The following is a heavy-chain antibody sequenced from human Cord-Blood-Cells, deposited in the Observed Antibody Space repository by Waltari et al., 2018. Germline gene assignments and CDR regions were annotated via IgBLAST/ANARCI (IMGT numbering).Heavy chain of an antibody. V-gene: IGHV1-2*02. CDR1: GYTFTGYY. CDR3: ARLDNPTAGAFDI. J-gene: IGHJ3*02. CDR2: MHPHSGGT. D-gene: IGHD3-3*01. Sequence: QVQLVQSGAEVKKPGASVKVSCKASGYTFTGYYMHWVRQAPGQGLEWMGWMHPHSGGTNYAQKFQGRVTMTRDTSISTAYMELSRLRSDDTAVYYCARLDNPTAGAFDIWGQGTMVTVSS.